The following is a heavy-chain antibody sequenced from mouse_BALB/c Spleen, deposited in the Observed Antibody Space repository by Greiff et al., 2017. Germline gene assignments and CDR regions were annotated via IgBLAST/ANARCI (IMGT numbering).Heavy chain of an antibody. CDR3: ARRSSGSYYYAMDY. D-gene: IGHD3-1*01. Sequence: EVMLVESGGGLVKPGGSLKLSCAASGFTFSSYAMSWVRQSPEKRLEWVAEISSGGSYTYYPDTVTGRFTISRDNAKNTLYLEMSSLRSEDTAMYYCARRSSGSYYYAMDYWGQGTSVTVSS. V-gene: IGHV5-9-4*01. CDR1: GFTFSSYA. CDR2: ISSGGSYT. J-gene: IGHJ4*01.